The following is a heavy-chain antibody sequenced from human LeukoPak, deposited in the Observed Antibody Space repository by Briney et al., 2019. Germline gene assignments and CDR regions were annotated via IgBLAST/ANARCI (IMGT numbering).Heavy chain of an antibody. D-gene: IGHD3-22*01. J-gene: IGHJ3*02. CDR1: GFTSNTYI. Sequence: GGSLRLSCAASGFTSNTYIMNWVRQAPGKGLEWVSSISTSSSYIYYADSVKGRFTISRDNAKNSLFLQMDSLRADDTAVYYCARADSSGYYLVGGFDIWGQGTIVTVSS. CDR2: ISTSSSYI. CDR3: ARADSSGYYLVGGFDI. V-gene: IGHV3-21*01.